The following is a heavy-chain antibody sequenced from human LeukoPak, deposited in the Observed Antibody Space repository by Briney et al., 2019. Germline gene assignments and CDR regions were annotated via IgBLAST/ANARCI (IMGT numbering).Heavy chain of an antibody. CDR3: AKRGVVIRVILVGFHKEAYYFDS. CDR1: GITLSIYG. J-gene: IGHJ4*02. V-gene: IGHV3-23*01. D-gene: IGHD3-22*01. Sequence: GSLRLSCAVSGITLSIYGMSWVRQAPGKGLEWVAGISDSGGRTKYADSVKGRFTISRDNSKNTLYLQMNSLRAEYTAVYFCAKRGVVIRVILVGFHKEAYYFDSWGREPWSPSPQ. CDR2: ISDSGGRT.